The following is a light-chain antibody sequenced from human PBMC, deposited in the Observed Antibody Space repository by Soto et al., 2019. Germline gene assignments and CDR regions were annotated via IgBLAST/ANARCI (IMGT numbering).Light chain of an antibody. V-gene: IGKV1-13*02. Sequence: AIQLTQSPSSLSASVGDRVTITCRASQGISSALAWYQQKPGKAPKLLIYDASSLESGVPSRFSGSGSGTDVTLTISSLQPEDFATYYCQQFNSYPHSYTFGQGTKLEIK. CDR3: QQFNSYPHSYT. CDR1: QGISSA. J-gene: IGKJ2*01. CDR2: DAS.